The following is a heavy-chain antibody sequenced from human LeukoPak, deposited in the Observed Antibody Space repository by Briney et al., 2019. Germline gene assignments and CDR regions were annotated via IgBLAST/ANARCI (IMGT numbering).Heavy chain of an antibody. V-gene: IGHV4-38-2*02. D-gene: IGHD3-10*01. J-gene: IGHJ5*02. CDR2: IYHSGST. CDR1: GYSISSGYY. CDR3: ARDGYYHGSGSYYNVVWFDP. Sequence: SETLSLTCTVSGYSISSGYYWGWIRQPPGKGLEWIGSIYHSGSTYYNPSLKSRVTISVDTSKNQFSLKLSSVTAADTAVYYCARDGYYHGSGSYYNVVWFDPWGQGTLVTVSS.